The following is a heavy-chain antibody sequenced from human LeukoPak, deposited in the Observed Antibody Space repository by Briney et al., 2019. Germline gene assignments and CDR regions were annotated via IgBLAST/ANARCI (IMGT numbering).Heavy chain of an antibody. V-gene: IGHV3-20*01. J-gene: IGHJ3*02. CDR1: GFTFDDYG. Sequence: GGSLRLSCAASGFTFDDYGMSWVRQAPGKGLEWVSGINWNGDSTGYADSVKGRFTISRDNAKNSLYLQMNSLRAEDTALYHCARALRFTAAPYAFDIWGQGTMVTVSS. CDR2: INWNGDST. D-gene: IGHD6-13*01. CDR3: ARALRFTAAPYAFDI.